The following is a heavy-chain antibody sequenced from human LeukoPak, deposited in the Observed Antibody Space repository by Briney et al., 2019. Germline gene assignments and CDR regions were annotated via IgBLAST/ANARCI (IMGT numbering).Heavy chain of an antibody. Sequence: PGGSLRLSCAASGFTFSSYWMSWVRQAPGKGLEWVANIKQDGSEKYYVDSVKGRFTISRDNAKNSLYLQMNSLRAEDTAVYYCARDRGYDYVWGSYRYTGAFDIWGRGTMVTVSS. V-gene: IGHV3-7*01. J-gene: IGHJ3*02. CDR2: IKQDGSEK. CDR1: GFTFSSYW. D-gene: IGHD3-16*02. CDR3: ARDRGYDYVWGSYRYTGAFDI.